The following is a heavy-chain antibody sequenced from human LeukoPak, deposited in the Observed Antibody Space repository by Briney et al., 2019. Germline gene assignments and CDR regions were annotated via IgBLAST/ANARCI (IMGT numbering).Heavy chain of an antibody. CDR3: GRQTERDAYNRY. J-gene: IGHJ4*02. Sequence: GGSLRLSCAASGFTFSSFAMSWVRQAPGKGLEWVSGISETGGTTWHADSVKGRFTISRDNAKNSLYLQMNSLRAEDTAMYYCGRQTERDAYNRYWGQGTLVTVSS. CDR2: ISETGGTT. CDR1: GFTFSSFA. V-gene: IGHV3-23*01. D-gene: IGHD5-24*01.